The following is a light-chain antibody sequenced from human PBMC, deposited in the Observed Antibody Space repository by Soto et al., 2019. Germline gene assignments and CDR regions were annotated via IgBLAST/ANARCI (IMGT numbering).Light chain of an antibody. CDR3: CSYAGRPYV. V-gene: IGLV2-11*01. Sequence: QSALTQPRSVSGSPGQSVTISCTGTSSDVGGYNYVSWYQQHPGKAPKLMIYDVSKWPSGVPDRFSGSKSGNTASLTISGLQAEDEADYYCCSYAGRPYVFGTGTKLTVL. CDR2: DVS. CDR1: SSDVGGYNY. J-gene: IGLJ1*01.